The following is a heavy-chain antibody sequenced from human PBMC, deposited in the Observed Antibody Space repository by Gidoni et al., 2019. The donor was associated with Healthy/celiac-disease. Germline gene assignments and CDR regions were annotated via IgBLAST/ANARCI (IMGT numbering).Heavy chain of an antibody. D-gene: IGHD1-26*01. CDR2: IYYSGST. J-gene: IGHJ3*02. V-gene: IGHV4-59*01. Sequence: QVQLQESGPGLVKPSETLSLTCTVSGGSISSYYWSWIRQPPGKGLEWIGYIYYSGSTNYNPSLKSRVTISVDTSKNQFSLKLSSVTAADTAVYYCARDPNPREPGWGAFDIWGQGTMVTVSS. CDR1: GGSISSYY. CDR3: ARDPNPREPGWGAFDI.